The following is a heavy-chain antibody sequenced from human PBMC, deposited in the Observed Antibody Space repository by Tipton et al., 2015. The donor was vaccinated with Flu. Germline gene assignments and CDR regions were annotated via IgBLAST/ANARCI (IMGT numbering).Heavy chain of an antibody. J-gene: IGHJ6*02. CDR2: IIPVFGAT. CDR1: GGSFSSYS. V-gene: IGHV1-69*01. Sequence: QVQLVQSGAEVKKPGSSVRVSCKASGGSFSSYSLSWVRQAPGQGLEWMGGIIPVFGATDYAQRFQGRVAMTADVSSTTAYMELYRLTSEDTAVYFCARSILYNYENDYYYYGLDVWGQGTTVTVSS. CDR3: ARSILYNYENDYYYYGLDV. D-gene: IGHD5-24*01.